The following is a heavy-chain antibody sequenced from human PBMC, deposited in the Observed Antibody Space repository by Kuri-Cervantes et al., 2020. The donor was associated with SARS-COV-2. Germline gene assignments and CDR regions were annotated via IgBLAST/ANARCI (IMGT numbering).Heavy chain of an antibody. D-gene: IGHD3-3*01. V-gene: IGHV1-69*13. CDR1: GGTFNNYA. Sequence: SVKVSCKASGGTFNNYAISWVRQAPGQGLEWMGGIIPVFTTPTYAQKFHGRVTLSADESTSTVYMELSSLTSEDTAMYYCARQSLGDFWSGYSLNGMDVWGQGTTVTVSS. CDR3: ARQSLGDFWSGYSLNGMDV. CDR2: IIPVFTTP. J-gene: IGHJ6*02.